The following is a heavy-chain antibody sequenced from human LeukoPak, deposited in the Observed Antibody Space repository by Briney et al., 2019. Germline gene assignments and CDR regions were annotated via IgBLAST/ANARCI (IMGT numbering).Heavy chain of an antibody. J-gene: IGHJ4*02. CDR2: INAYNGNT. CDR3: AREGYSSSWNYFDY. D-gene: IGHD6-13*01. V-gene: IGHV1-18*01. CDR1: GYTFTSYV. Sequence: ASVKVSCKASGYTFTSYVINWVRQAPVQGLEWMGWINAYNGNTNYAQKLQGRVTMNTDTSTSTAYMELRSLSSDDTAVYYCAREGYSSSWNYFDYWGQGALVTVSS.